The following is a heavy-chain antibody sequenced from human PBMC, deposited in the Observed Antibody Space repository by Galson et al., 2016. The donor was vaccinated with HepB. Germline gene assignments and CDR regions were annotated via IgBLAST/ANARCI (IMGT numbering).Heavy chain of an antibody. Sequence: SVKVSCKASGGTFRSYAISWVRQARGQGLEWMGGIVPLFGSANYAQKFQGRITITADESTSTAYMELSSLRSEDTAVYFCARDRDGHNFFFDYWGQGTLVTVSS. J-gene: IGHJ4*02. CDR3: ARDRDGHNFFFDY. CDR2: IVPLFGSA. D-gene: IGHD5-24*01. CDR1: GGTFRSYA. V-gene: IGHV1-69*13.